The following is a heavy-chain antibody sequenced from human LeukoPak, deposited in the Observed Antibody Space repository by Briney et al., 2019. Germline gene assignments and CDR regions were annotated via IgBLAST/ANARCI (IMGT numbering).Heavy chain of an antibody. CDR1: GFTFSTYA. CDR2: ISGRGDGT. D-gene: IGHD1-1*01. J-gene: IGHJ4*02. Sequence: GGSLRLSCAASGFTFSTYAMSWVRQAPGKGLEWVSLISGRGDGTYYAESVKGRFTISRDNSKNTLYLQMNSLRAEDTAVYYCAKGSLEPPDYWGQGTLVTVSS. V-gene: IGHV3-23*01. CDR3: AKGSLEPPDY.